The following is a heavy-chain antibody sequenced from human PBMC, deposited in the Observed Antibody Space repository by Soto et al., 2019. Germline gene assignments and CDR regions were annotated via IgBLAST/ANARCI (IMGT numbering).Heavy chain of an antibody. CDR2: ISSDGSST. CDR1: GFTFSGYW. V-gene: IGHV3-74*01. J-gene: IGHJ3*02. D-gene: IGHD3-9*01. CDR3: ARETIRAFDI. Sequence: EVQLVESGGGLVQPGGSLRLSCAASGFTFSGYWMHWVRQAPGKGLVWVSRISSDGSSTNYADSLKDRFTISRDNAQTTLYLQMNILRGEDTAVYYSARETIRAFDIWGQGTVVTVSS.